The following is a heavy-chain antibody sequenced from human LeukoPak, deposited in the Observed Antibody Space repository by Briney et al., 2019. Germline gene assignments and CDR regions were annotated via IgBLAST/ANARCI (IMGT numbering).Heavy chain of an antibody. CDR2: INPSGGST. CDR1: GFTFSSYG. J-gene: IGHJ4*02. D-gene: IGHD1-26*01. V-gene: IGHV1-46*03. CDR3: ARVAIVGATWVSDY. Sequence: PGGSLRLSCAASGFTFSSYGMHWVRQAPGQGLEWMGIINPSGGSTSYAQKFQGRVTMTRDTSTSTVYMELSSLRSEDTAVYYCARVAIVGATWVSDYWGQGTLVTVSS.